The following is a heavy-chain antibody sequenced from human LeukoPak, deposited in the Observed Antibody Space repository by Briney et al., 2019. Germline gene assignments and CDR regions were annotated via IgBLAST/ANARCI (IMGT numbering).Heavy chain of an antibody. J-gene: IGHJ4*02. CDR1: GYTFTGYY. V-gene: IGHV1-2*02. D-gene: IGHD2-2*01. CDR2: INPNSGGT. CDR3: ASWGAQLLSLGNGDY. Sequence: GASVQVSCKASGYTFTGYYMHWVRQAPGQGLEWMGWINPNSGGTNYAQKFQGRVTMTRDTSISTAYMELSRLRSDDTAVYYCASWGAQLLSLGNGDYWGQGTLVTVSS.